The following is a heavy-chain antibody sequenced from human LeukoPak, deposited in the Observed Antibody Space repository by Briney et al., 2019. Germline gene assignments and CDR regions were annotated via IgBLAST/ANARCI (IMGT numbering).Heavy chain of an antibody. J-gene: IGHJ5*02. CDR3: ARNSGGFWSGYYVWFDP. CDR2: IYSGGST. Sequence: GGSLRLSCAASGFTVSINYMSWVRQAPGKGLEWLSVIYSGGSTYYADSVKGRFTISRDNSKNTLYLPMNSLRAEDTAVYYCARNSGGFWSGYYVWFDPWGQGTLVTVSS. CDR1: GFTVSINY. V-gene: IGHV3-53*01. D-gene: IGHD3-3*01.